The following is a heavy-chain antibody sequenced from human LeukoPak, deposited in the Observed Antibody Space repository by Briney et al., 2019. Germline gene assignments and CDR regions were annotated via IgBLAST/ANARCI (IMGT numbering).Heavy chain of an antibody. Sequence: GGSLRLSCAASGLTVRSNYMSWVRQAPGKGLEWVSIIYSGGSTYYTDSVKGRFTISRDNSNNTLYLQMNSLRVEDTAVYYCARDEWELLRAYWGQGTLVTVSS. CDR3: ARDEWELLRAY. J-gene: IGHJ4*02. V-gene: IGHV3-66*02. CDR1: GLTVRSNY. CDR2: IYSGGST. D-gene: IGHD1-26*01.